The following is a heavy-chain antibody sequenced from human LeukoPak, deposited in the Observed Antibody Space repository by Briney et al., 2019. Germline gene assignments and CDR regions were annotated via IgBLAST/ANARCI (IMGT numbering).Heavy chain of an antibody. CDR3: ARGDEEWELLTDY. Sequence: GGSLRLSCAASGFTFSSYGMHWVRQAPGKGLEWVAFIRYDGSNKYYADSVKGRFTISRDNSKNTLYLQMNSLRAEDTAVYYCARGDEEWELLTDYWGQGTLVTVSS. D-gene: IGHD1-26*01. J-gene: IGHJ4*02. V-gene: IGHV3-30*02. CDR2: IRYDGSNK. CDR1: GFTFSSYG.